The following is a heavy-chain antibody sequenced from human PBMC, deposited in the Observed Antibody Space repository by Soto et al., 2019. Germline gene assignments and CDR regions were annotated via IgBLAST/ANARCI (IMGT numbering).Heavy chain of an antibody. CDR2: ILNSGST. V-gene: IGHV4-30-4*01. CDR3: AAPEAARSSGWYFGLDY. Sequence: SETLSLTCTVPGGSINTGNYYWSWIRQPPGEGLEWIGYILNSGSTYYNPSLKSRVTMSVDTSKNQFSLKMSSVTAADTAVYYCAAPEAARSSGWYFGLDYWSQGTLVTVSS. CDR1: GGSINTGNYY. D-gene: IGHD6-19*01. J-gene: IGHJ4*02.